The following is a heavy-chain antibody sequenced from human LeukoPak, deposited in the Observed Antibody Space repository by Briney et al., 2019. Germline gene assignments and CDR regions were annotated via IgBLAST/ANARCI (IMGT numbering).Heavy chain of an antibody. Sequence: GGSLRLSCAASGFSFSSYAMSWVRQAPGKGLEWVSAIVGSGGNMYYADSVKGRFTISRDNFKSTLYLQMNSLRAEDTAVYYCARDVCSGGSCVDYWGRGTLVTVSS. D-gene: IGHD2-15*01. CDR1: GFSFSSYA. CDR3: ARDVCSGGSCVDY. V-gene: IGHV3-23*01. CDR2: IVGSGGNM. J-gene: IGHJ4*02.